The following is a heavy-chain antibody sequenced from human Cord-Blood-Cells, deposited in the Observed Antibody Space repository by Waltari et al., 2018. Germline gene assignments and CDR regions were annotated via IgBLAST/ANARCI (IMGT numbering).Heavy chain of an antibody. CDR3: ARGGPGALEWFGWVDP. J-gene: IGHJ5*02. CDR1: GGSFSGYY. V-gene: IGHV4-34*01. Sequence: QVQLQQWGAGLLKPSETLSLTCAVYGGSFSGYYWSWIRQPPGKGVEWIGEIKQSGRTNHNPPLKRRVTISIATSKHQFSLKLSCVSAAGTAVYYCARGGPGALEWFGWVDPWGQGTLVTVSS. D-gene: IGHD3-3*01. CDR2: IKQSGRT.